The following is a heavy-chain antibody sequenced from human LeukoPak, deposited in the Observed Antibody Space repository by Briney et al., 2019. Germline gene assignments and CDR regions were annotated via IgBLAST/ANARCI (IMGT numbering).Heavy chain of an antibody. CDR2: IIPIPGIA. V-gene: IGHV1-69*04. Sequence: SVKVSCKASGGTFSSYAISWVRQAPGQGLEWMGRIIPIPGIANYAQKFQGRVTITADKSTSTAYMELSSLRSEDTAVYYCARGSYYDSSGYFDYWGQGTLVTVSS. CDR1: GGTFSSYA. J-gene: IGHJ4*02. CDR3: ARGSYYDSSGYFDY. D-gene: IGHD3-22*01.